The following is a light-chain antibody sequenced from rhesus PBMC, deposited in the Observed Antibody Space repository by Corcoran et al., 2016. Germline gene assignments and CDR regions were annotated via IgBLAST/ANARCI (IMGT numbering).Light chain of an antibody. CDR3: QHYYSTPFT. Sequence: DIQMTQSPSSLSASVGDRVTITCRASQGITNDLAWYKQKPVETHKFRIYEASSLKSGIPSRFSGSGSGTDFTLTISILQPEDFATYDCQHYYSTPFTFGPGTKLDIK. CDR2: EAS. CDR1: QGITND. J-gene: IGKJ3*01. V-gene: IGKV1S17*01.